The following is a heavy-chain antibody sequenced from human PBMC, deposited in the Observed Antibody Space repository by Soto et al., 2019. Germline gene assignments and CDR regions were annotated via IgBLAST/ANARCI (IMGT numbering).Heavy chain of an antibody. CDR3: AREVGAYRGFCSCGSCFYLDS. J-gene: IGHJ4*02. Sequence: EMQLVESGGGLVQPGGSLRLSCTASGSGFRSYYMSWVRQAPGKGPEWVANIKQDGSEENYLDSVKGRFSVSRDDAKNSVYLRMNSLRVEDRGVYYCAREVGAYRGFCSCGSCFYLDSWGQGTLVTVSS. D-gene: IGHD2-15*01. CDR2: IKQDGSEE. CDR1: GSGFRSYY. V-gene: IGHV3-7*01.